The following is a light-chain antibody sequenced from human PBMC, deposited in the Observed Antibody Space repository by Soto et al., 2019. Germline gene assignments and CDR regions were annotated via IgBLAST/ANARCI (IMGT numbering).Light chain of an antibody. CDR1: QSVSSY. Sequence: EIVLTQSPATLSLSPGERATLSCRASQSVSSYLAWYQQKPGQAPRLLIYDASNRATGIPARFSGSGSGTDFTLTISSLEPEDFAVHYCQQRSNWPPGTFGPGTQVDIK. CDR3: QQRSNWPPGT. J-gene: IGKJ3*01. V-gene: IGKV3-11*01. CDR2: DAS.